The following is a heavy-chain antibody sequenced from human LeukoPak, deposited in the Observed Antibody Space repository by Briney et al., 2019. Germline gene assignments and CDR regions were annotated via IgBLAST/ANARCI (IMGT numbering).Heavy chain of an antibody. CDR2: ISSSNNYI. CDR3: ARDQYHDIVVVPAAS. J-gene: IGHJ5*02. V-gene: IGHV3-21*01. CDR1: GFTFSSYS. D-gene: IGHD2-2*01. Sequence: GGSLRLSCAASGFTFSSYSMNWVRQAPGKGVEWVSSISSSNNYIYYAHSVKDRFPLTRDNAKNTLYLQMNSLRAEDTAVYYCARDQYHDIVVVPAASWGQVTLVTVSS.